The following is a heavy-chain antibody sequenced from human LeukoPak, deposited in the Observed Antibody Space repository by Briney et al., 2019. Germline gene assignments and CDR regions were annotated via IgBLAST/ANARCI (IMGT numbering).Heavy chain of an antibody. CDR2: IYSDGSST. CDR1: GFTVSSNY. CDR3: ARAPGSGTYNSGAFDI. V-gene: IGHV3-74*01. J-gene: IGHJ3*02. D-gene: IGHD1-26*01. Sequence: GGSLRLSCAASGFTVSSNYMSWVRQAPGKGLVWVSRIYSDGSSTSYVDSVKGRFTVSRDNAKNTLYLQMHSLRAEDTAIYYCARAPGSGTYNSGAFDIWGQGTMVTVSS.